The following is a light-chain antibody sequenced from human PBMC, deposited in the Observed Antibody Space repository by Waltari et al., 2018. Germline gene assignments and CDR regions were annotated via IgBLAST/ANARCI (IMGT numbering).Light chain of an antibody. CDR2: RNN. J-gene: IGLJ2*01. Sequence: QSVLTQPPSASGTPGQRVSIPCSGSSSTTGNNFFYWTQRPPATAPKPLISRNNQRPSGVPDRVSGSKSGTSASLAISGLRSEDEADYYCAAWDDSLSAVVFGGGTKLTVL. V-gene: IGLV1-47*01. CDR3: AAWDDSLSAVV. CDR1: SSTTGNNF.